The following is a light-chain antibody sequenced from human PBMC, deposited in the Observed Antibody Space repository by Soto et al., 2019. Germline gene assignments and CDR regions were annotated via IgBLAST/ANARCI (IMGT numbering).Light chain of an antibody. CDR2: EAS. CDR1: QNINSW. J-gene: IGKJ1*01. V-gene: IGKV1-5*03. CDR3: QQSYNTPRT. Sequence: DIHMTQSPSTLSASVGDRVTITCRASQNINSWLAWYQQKPGKAPKLLIYEASSLEKGVPARFGGSGSGTEFTLTISSLQPDDFATYYCQQSYNTPRTFGQGTKVEIK.